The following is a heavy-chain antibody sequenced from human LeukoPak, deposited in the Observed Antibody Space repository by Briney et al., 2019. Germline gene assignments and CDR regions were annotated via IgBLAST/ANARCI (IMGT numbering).Heavy chain of an antibody. CDR2: IIPIFGTA. CDR3: AKDLNSTYNYDSSGYEDAFDI. V-gene: IGHV1-69*13. CDR1: GGTFNSYA. Sequence: SVKVSCKASGGTFNSYAISWVRQAPGQGLEWMGGIIPIFGTANYAQKFQGRVTITADESTSTAYMELSSLRSEDTAVYYCAKDLNSTYNYDSSGYEDAFDIWGQGTMVTVSS. D-gene: IGHD3-22*01. J-gene: IGHJ3*02.